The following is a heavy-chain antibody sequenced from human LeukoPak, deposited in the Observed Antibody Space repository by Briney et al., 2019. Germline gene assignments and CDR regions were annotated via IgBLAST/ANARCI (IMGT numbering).Heavy chain of an antibody. CDR3: ARGVKYYYDGSGYYLDY. D-gene: IGHD3-22*01. V-gene: IGHV1-69*13. CDR1: GGTFSRDT. Sequence: SVTVSCKASGGTFSRDTITWVRQAPGQGLEWMGGFIPIFGRANHAQNFQGRVMITADESTTTAYMELSSLQSEDTAVYYCARGVKYYYDGSGYYLDYWGQGTLVTVSS. J-gene: IGHJ4*02. CDR2: FIPIFGRA.